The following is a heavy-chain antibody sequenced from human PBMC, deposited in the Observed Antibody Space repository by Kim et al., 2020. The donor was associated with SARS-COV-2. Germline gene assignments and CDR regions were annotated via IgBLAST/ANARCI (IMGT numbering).Heavy chain of an antibody. V-gene: IGHV4-34*01. D-gene: IGHD6-6*01. CDR1: GGSFSGYY. CDR3: ARGGIAARRWFDP. CDR2: INHSGST. Sequence: SETLSLTCAVYGGSFSGYYWSWIRQPPGKGLEWIGEINHSGSTNYNPSLKSRVTISVDTSKNQFSLKLSSVTAADTAVYYCARGGIAARRWFDPWGQGTLVTGSS. J-gene: IGHJ5*02.